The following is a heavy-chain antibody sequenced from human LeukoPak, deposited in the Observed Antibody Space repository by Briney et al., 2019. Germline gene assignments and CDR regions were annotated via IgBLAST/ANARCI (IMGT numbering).Heavy chain of an antibody. CDR2: MNPNSGNT. CDR1: GYTFTSYD. V-gene: IGHV1-8*01. J-gene: IGHJ4*02. Sequence: ASVKVSCKASGYTFTSYDINWVRQATGQGLEWMGWMNPNSGNTGYAQKFQGRVTMTRNTSISTAYMELSSLRSEDTAAYYCARRGYYYDSSGYYYVSWGQGTLVTVSS. CDR3: ARRGYYYDSSGYYYVS. D-gene: IGHD3-22*01.